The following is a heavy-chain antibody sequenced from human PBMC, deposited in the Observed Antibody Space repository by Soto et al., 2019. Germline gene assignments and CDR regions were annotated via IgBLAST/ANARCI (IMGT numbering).Heavy chain of an antibody. J-gene: IGHJ5*02. D-gene: IGHD2-15*01. Sequence: TLSLTCTVSGGSIRSVDHWWSWVRQPPGKGLEWLGYIHAGGTTYVTPPLKSRLTMSVNTSRNQFSLNLNSVTAADSAVYFCAIYAADIQCFEAWGQGTLVTVSS. CDR2: IHAGGTT. V-gene: IGHV4-30-4*01. CDR1: GGSIRSVDHW. CDR3: AIYAADIQCFEA.